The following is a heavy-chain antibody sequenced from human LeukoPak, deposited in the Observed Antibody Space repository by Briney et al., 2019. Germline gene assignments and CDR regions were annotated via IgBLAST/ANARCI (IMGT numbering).Heavy chain of an antibody. CDR3: ARHPVSGGEADY. CDR1: GGSISSSSYY. D-gene: IGHD3-16*01. Sequence: SETLSLTCTVSGGSISSSSYYWGWIRQPPGKGLEWIGSIYYSGSTYYNPSLKSRVTISVDTSKNQFSLKLSSVTAADTAVYYCARHPVSGGEADYWGQGTLVTVSS. V-gene: IGHV4-39*01. J-gene: IGHJ4*02. CDR2: IYYSGST.